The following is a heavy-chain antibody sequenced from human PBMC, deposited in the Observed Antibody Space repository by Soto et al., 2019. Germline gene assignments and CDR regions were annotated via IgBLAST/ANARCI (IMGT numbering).Heavy chain of an antibody. Sequence: QVQLMQSGAEVKKPGASVKVSCKASGDTFTDYYIHWVRQAPGQGLEWMGTVNPSGGHTTYAQHFLGRVTMTRATSTSTLTMELTSLTSDDTAGYYCARGGHVVVVTAALDYWGQGTLVTVSS. J-gene: IGHJ4*02. V-gene: IGHV1-46*01. CDR2: VNPSGGHT. CDR3: ARGGHVVVVTAALDY. CDR1: GDTFTDYY. D-gene: IGHD2-21*02.